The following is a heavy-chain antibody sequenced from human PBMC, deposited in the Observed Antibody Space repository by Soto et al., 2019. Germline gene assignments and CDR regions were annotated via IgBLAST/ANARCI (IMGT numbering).Heavy chain of an antibody. CDR2: MNPNRGNT. D-gene: IGHD4-17*01. Sequence: ASVKVSCKASGYTFSSNDINWVRQAPVQGLEWMGWMNPNRGNTDYAQKFRGRVTMTTNTSISTAYMELSSLRSEDTAVDYCAKGSWSGHLGNLDYALDVWGQ. V-gene: IGHV1-8*01. J-gene: IGHJ6*02. CDR3: AKGSWSGHLGNLDYALDV. CDR1: GYTFSSND.